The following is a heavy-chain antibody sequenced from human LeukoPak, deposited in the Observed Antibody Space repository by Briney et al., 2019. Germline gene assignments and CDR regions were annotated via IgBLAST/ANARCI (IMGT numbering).Heavy chain of an antibody. CDR3: ARAPGVRGASDY. CDR1: GGSISSYY. J-gene: IGHJ4*02. Sequence: SETLSLTCTVSGGSISSYYWGWIRQPPGKGLEWIGSIYHSGSTYYNPSLKSRVTISVDTSKNQFSLKLSSVTAADTAVYYCARAPGVRGASDYWGQGTLVTVSS. V-gene: IGHV4-38-2*02. D-gene: IGHD3-10*01. CDR2: IYHSGST.